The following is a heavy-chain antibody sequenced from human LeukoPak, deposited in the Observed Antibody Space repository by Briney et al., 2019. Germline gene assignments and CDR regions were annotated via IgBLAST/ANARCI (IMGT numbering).Heavy chain of an antibody. CDR3: ASGEDSSSSAY. D-gene: IGHD6-13*01. CDR1: GFTFSSYW. Sequence: PGGSLRLSCAASGFTFSSYWMSWVRQAPGKGLEWVANINQSGSEKYYVDSVKGRFTISRDNAKNSLYLQMNSLRAEDTAVYYCASGEDSSSSAYWGQGTLVTVSS. CDR2: INQSGSEK. V-gene: IGHV3-7*01. J-gene: IGHJ4*02.